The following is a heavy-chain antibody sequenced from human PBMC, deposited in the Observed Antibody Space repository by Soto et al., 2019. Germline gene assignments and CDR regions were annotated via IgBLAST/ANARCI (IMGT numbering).Heavy chain of an antibody. J-gene: IGHJ3*01. CDR3: AKDAYNAAFDV. D-gene: IGHD1-1*01. Sequence: GGSLRLSCATSGFSFNIFGMHWVRQAPGKALEWVGLISKNGDNQYYGDSAKGRFIISRDNPKNSLYLQLHSLRPDDTAVYYCAKDAYNAAFDVWGQGTMVPVSS. CDR1: GFSFNIFG. CDR2: ISKNGDNQ. V-gene: IGHV3-30*18.